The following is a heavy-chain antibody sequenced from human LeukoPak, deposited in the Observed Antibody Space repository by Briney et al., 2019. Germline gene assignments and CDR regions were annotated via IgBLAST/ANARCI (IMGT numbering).Heavy chain of an antibody. D-gene: IGHD3-16*01. CDR2: INHNGNVN. V-gene: IGHV3-7*03. CDR3: AKVSIYVGGSYGPFDY. J-gene: IGHJ4*02. CDR1: GFTFSSYW. Sequence: HTGGSLRLSCAASGFTFSSYWMNWARQAPGKGLEWVASINHNGNVNYYVDSVKGRFTISRDNSKNTLYLQMNSLRAEDTAVYYCAKVSIYVGGSYGPFDYWGQGTLVTVSS.